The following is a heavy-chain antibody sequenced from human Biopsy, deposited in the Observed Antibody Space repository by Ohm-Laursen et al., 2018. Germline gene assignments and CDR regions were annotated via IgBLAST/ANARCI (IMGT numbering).Heavy chain of an antibody. V-gene: IGHV1-8*01. Sequence: ASVKVSCKVSGYTFTSYDITWVRQASGQGPEWIGWLNPVSGNSNFGQKFRGRVTVTSDTSISTAYMELSGLTSDGTATYYCGRAVRNQLLTDPWGQGTLVTVTS. CDR1: GYTFTSYD. CDR3: GRAVRNQLLTDP. CDR2: LNPVSGNS. D-gene: IGHD1-7*01. J-gene: IGHJ5*02.